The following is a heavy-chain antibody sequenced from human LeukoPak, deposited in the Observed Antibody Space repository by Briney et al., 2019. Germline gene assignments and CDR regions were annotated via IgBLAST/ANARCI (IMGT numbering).Heavy chain of an antibody. V-gene: IGHV4-59*08. CDR1: GGSISSYY. D-gene: IGHD3-22*01. Sequence: SETLSLTCTVSGGSISSYYWSWIRQPPGKRLEWIGYIYYSWSTNYSPSLKSRVTISVDTSKNQFSLKLSSVTAADTAVYYCANQYYYDSSGYYGDWGQGTLVTVSS. J-gene: IGHJ4*02. CDR3: ANQYYYDSSGYYGD. CDR2: IYYSWST.